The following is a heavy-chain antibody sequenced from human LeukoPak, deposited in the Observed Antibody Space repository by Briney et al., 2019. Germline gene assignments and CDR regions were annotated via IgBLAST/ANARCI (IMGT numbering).Heavy chain of an antibody. CDR2: ISSSGSNI. CDR3: ARDWSILSTYYLDH. D-gene: IGHD2/OR15-2a*01. V-gene: IGHV3-11*01. J-gene: IGHJ4*02. CDR1: GFTFSDYY. Sequence: GGSLRLSCAASGFTFSDYYMSWIRQAPGKGLEWVSYISSSGSNIYYADSVKGRFTISRDNAKNSLFLQMNSLRAEDTAVYYCARDWSILSTYYLDHWGQGTLVTVSS.